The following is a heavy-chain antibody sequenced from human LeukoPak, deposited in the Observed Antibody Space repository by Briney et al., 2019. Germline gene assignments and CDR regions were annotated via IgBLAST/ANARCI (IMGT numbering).Heavy chain of an antibody. D-gene: IGHD6-13*01. J-gene: IGHJ3*02. Sequence: GGSLRLSCAATGFTFSSYSMNWARQAPGKGLEWVSSISSSSSYIYYADSVKGRFTISRDNAKNSLYLQMNSLRAEDTAVYYCARLRIAAAGGAFDIWGQGTMVTVSS. CDR1: GFTFSSYS. CDR3: ARLRIAAAGGAFDI. CDR2: ISSSSSYI. V-gene: IGHV3-21*01.